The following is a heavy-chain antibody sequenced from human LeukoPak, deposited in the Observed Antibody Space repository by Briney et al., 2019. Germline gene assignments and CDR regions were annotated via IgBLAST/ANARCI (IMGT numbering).Heavy chain of an antibody. CDR2: ISSSSSYI. CDR3: AKDTTSTRSLDY. J-gene: IGHJ4*02. V-gene: IGHV3-21*04. Sequence: GGSLRLSCAASGFTFSSYSMNWVRQAPGKGLEWVSSISSSSSYIYYADSVKGRFTISRENAKNSLYLQMNSLRAEDTALYYCAKDTTSTRSLDYWGQGTLVTVSS. D-gene: IGHD1-14*01. CDR1: GFTFSSYS.